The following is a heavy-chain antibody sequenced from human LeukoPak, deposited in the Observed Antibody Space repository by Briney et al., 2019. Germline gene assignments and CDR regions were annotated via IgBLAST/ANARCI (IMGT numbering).Heavy chain of an antibody. V-gene: IGHV3-23*01. J-gene: IGHJ3*02. CDR3: ARRLRGRGDFDI. CDR2: ISDSGTIT. Sequence: PGGSLRLSCAASGFTFSSCGMSWVRQAPGKGLEWVSAISDSGTITAYADSVKGRFTISRDNSKNTLFVQMNSLRVDDTAVCYCARRLRGRGDFDIWGQGTMVTVSS. CDR1: GFTFSSCG. D-gene: IGHD4-17*01.